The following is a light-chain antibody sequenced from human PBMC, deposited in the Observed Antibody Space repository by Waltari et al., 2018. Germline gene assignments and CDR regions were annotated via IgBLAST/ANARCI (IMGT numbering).Light chain of an antibody. CDR3: ASWDDSLNGYV. CDR2: SHD. CDR1: SSNIGSNA. J-gene: IGLJ1*01. Sequence: QSVLTQPPSASGTPGQRVTISCSGSSSNIGSNALNWYQHLPGPAPKLLIYSHDQRPSGVPDRFSGSKSGTSASLAITGLQSEDEAHYYCASWDDSLNGYVFGTGTKVTVL. V-gene: IGLV1-44*01.